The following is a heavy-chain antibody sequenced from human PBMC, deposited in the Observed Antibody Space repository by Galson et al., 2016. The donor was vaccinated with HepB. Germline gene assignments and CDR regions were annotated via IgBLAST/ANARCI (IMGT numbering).Heavy chain of an antibody. CDR1: GFTFRSYE. CDR3: AGDPGVRNGADV. D-gene: IGHD2-8*01. CDR2: IYFTRDT. Sequence: SLRLSCAVSGFTFRSYEMNWVRQAPGNGLEWVSVIYFTRDTYYEDSVKGRLTITRDNSRNTLFLQMNSLRAEDTSVYYCAGDPGVRNGADVWGQGTTVSVSS. V-gene: IGHV3-53*01. J-gene: IGHJ6*02.